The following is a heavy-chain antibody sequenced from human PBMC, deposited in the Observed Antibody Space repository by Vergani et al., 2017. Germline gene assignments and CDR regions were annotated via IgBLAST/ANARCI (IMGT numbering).Heavy chain of an antibody. CDR3: ARDRKFAESWDRGMDV. J-gene: IGHJ6*02. D-gene: IGHD3-10*01. V-gene: IGHV3-11*01. CDR2: ISSSAYDM. Sequence: QEQLVESGGGLVKPGGSLRLSCAVSGFTFSDFQMAWIRQAPGKGLKWISSISSSAYDMYYEDSVKGRFTISRDNAKNTLYLQMNSLRAEDTGIYYCARDRKFAESWDRGMDVWGQGATGTVSS. CDR1: GFTFSDFQ.